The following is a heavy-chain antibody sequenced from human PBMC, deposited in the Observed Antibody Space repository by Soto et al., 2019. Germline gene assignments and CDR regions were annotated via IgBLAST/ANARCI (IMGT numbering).Heavy chain of an antibody. CDR1: GFTFSTYS. CDR2: ISSSGETK. D-gene: IGHD3-9*01. V-gene: IGHV3-48*01. J-gene: IGHJ4*02. Sequence: GGSLRLSCVASGFTFSTYSINWVRQAPGKGLEWVSYISSSGETKYYADSVKGRFTISRDNAKNSLFLQMNSLRAEDTAVYYCARYYDILTVWGQGTLVTVSS. CDR3: ARYYDILTV.